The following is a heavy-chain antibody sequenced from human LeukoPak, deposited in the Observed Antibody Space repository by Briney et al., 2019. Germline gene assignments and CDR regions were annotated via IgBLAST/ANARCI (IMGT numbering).Heavy chain of an antibody. CDR2: IKTKTEGETI. CDR1: GFTFSNVW. J-gene: IGHJ4*02. CDR3: TTGLRWSQPIDY. D-gene: IGHD4-23*01. Sequence: GGSLRLSCAASGFTFSNVWMSWVRQAPGKGLEWVGRIKTKTEGETIHYAAPVKGRFTISRDDSKDTLYLQMNSLKTEDTAVYYCTTGLRWSQPIDYWGQGSLVTVSS. V-gene: IGHV3-15*01.